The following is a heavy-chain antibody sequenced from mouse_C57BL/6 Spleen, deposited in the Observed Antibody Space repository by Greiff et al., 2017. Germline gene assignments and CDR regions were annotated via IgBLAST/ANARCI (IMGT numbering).Heavy chain of an antibody. CDR2: IDPRSGNT. V-gene: IGHV1-81*01. Sequence: QVQLKQSGAELARPGASVKLSCKASGYTFTSYGISWVKQRTGQGLEWIGEIDPRSGNTYYNEKFKGKATLTADKSSSTAYMELRSLTSEDSAVYFCARIYYCNYLDYWGQGTTLTVAS. D-gene: IGHD2-1*01. CDR1: GYTFTSYG. J-gene: IGHJ2*01. CDR3: ARIYYCNYLDY.